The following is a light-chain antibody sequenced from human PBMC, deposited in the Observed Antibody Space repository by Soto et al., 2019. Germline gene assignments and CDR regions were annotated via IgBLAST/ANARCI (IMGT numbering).Light chain of an antibody. V-gene: IGKV3-20*01. J-gene: IGKJ2*01. Sequence: EIVLTRSPGTLSLSPGERATLSCRASQSVRSSYLAWYQQKPGQAPRLLIYAASSRATGIPDRFSGSGSETDFTLTITGLEPEDFALYYCQQYGNSPRTFGQGTRLEIK. CDR3: QQYGNSPRT. CDR1: QSVRSSY. CDR2: AAS.